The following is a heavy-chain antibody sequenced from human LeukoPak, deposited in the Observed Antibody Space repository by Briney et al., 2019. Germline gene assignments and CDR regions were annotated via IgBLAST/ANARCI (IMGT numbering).Heavy chain of an antibody. D-gene: IGHD3-9*01. CDR3: ARKLPALRYSDWLFSGGGGVPRRVNWFDP. V-gene: IGHV4-34*01. CDR2: INHSGST. CDR1: GGSFSGYY. J-gene: IGHJ5*02. Sequence: KPSETLSLTCAVYGGSFSGYYWSWIRQPPGKGLERIGEINHSGSTNYNPSLKSRVTISVDTSKNQFSLKLSSVTAADTAVYYCARKLPALRYSDWLFSGGGGVPRRVNWFDPWGQGTLVTVSS.